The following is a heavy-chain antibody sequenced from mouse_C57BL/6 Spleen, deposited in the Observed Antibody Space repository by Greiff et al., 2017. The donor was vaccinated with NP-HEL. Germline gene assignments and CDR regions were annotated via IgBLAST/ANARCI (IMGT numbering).Heavy chain of an antibody. J-gene: IGHJ3*01. Sequence: QVQLQQPGAELVKPGASVKLSCKASGYTFTSYWMQWVKQRPGQGLEWIGEIDPSDSYTNYNQKFKGKATLTVDTSSSTAYMQLSSLTSEDSAVYYFSRVNYDYDPFAYWGQGTLVTVSA. CDR1: GYTFTSYW. D-gene: IGHD2-4*01. CDR3: SRVNYDYDPFAY. V-gene: IGHV1-50*01. CDR2: IDPSDSYT.